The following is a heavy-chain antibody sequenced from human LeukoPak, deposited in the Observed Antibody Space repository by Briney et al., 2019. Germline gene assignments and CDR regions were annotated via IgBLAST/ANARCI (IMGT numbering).Heavy chain of an antibody. V-gene: IGHV1-8*02. Sequence: ASVKVSCKASGYTCTSYDINWVRKATGQGLERLGWMNPNSGNTGYAQRFQGRISMTSNTAISTVYMELSSLISDDTAVYYCARGRLHSAEFDPWGQGTLVTVSS. CDR1: GYTCTSYD. J-gene: IGHJ5*02. CDR3: ARGRLHSAEFDP. D-gene: IGHD1-26*01. CDR2: MNPNSGNT.